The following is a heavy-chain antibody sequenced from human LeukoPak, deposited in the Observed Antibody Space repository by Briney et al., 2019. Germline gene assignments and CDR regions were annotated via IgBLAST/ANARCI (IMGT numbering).Heavy chain of an antibody. Sequence: SETLSLTCTVSGYSISSGYYWGWIRRPPGKGLEWIESIYHSGSTYYNPSLKSRVTISVDTSKNQFSLKLSSVTAADTAVYYCARISGWEYYYYYYMDVWGKGTTVTVSS. CDR3: ARISGWEYYYYYYMDV. CDR2: IYHSGST. V-gene: IGHV4-38-2*02. D-gene: IGHD6-19*01. CDR1: GYSISSGYY. J-gene: IGHJ6*03.